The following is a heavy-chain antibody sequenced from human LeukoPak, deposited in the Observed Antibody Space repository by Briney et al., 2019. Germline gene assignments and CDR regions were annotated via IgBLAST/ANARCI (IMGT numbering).Heavy chain of an antibody. Sequence: GGSLRLSCAASGFTFSIYAMSWVRQAPGKGLEWVSAISGSGGTAYYADSVKGRFTISRDNSKNTLYLQMNSLRAEDTAMYYCVREDLGVDYWGQGTLVTVSS. D-gene: IGHD1-26*01. V-gene: IGHV3-23*01. CDR3: VREDLGVDY. CDR1: GFTFSIYA. J-gene: IGHJ4*02. CDR2: ISGSGGTA.